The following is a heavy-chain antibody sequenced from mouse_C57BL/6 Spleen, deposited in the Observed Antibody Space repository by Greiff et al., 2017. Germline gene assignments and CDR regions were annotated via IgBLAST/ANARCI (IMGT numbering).Heavy chain of an antibody. CDR2: IDPSDSYT. J-gene: IGHJ4*01. CDR1: GYTFTSYW. V-gene: IGHV1-69*01. Sequence: VQLQQPGAELVMPGASVKLSCKASGYTFTSYWMHWVKQRPGQGLEWIGEIDPSDSYTNYNQKFKGKSTLPVDKSSSTAYMQLSSLTSADSAVYYSARIQTGGYAKDYWGQGTSVTVSS. CDR3: ARIQTGGYAKDY. D-gene: IGHD4-1*01.